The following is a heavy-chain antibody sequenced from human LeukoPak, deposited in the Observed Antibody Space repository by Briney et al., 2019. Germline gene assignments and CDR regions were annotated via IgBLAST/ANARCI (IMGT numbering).Heavy chain of an antibody. CDR2: IYPGDSDT. Sequence: PGESLKISCNGSGYSFTSYWIGWVRQMPGKGLELTGIIYPGDSDTRYSPSFQGQVTISADKSISTAYLQWSSLKASDTAMYYCARVPAAIRYYYYYGMDVWGQGTTVTVSS. CDR3: ARVPAAIRYYYYYGMDV. D-gene: IGHD2-2*01. V-gene: IGHV5-51*01. J-gene: IGHJ6*02. CDR1: GYSFTSYW.